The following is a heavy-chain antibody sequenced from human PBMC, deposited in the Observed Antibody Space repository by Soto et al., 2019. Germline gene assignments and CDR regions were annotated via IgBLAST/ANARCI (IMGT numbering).Heavy chain of an antibody. CDR3: ARVHSSGWYVEPYDA. D-gene: IGHD6-19*01. V-gene: IGHV3-9*01. CDR1: GFKFDDYA. J-gene: IGHJ3*01. CDR2: INWNGAYS. Sequence: EVQLVESGGNLARPGESLRLSCAASGFKFDDYAFQWVRQAPGKGPEWVSGINWNGAYSGYADSVKGRFTISRDNAGNSVYLQMDTLRPEDTALYYCARVHSSGWYVEPYDAWGQGTMVTVSS.